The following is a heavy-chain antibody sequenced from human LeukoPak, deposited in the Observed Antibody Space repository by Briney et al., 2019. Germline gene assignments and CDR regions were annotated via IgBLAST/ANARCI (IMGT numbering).Heavy chain of an antibody. J-gene: IGHJ6*02. V-gene: IGHV3-23*01. D-gene: IGHD3-10*01. CDR1: GFTFSRYA. CDR2: ISGSGGTT. CDR3: AKALRSGYYYYYGMDV. Sequence: GGSLRLSCAASGFTFSRYAMSWVRQAPGEGLEWVSAISGSGGTTYYADSVKGRFTISRDNSKNTLYLQMNSLRAEDTAVYYCAKALRSGYYYYYGMDVWGQGTTVTVSS.